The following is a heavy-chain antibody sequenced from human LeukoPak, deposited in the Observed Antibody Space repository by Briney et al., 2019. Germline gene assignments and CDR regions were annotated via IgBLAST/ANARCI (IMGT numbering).Heavy chain of an antibody. V-gene: IGHV5-51*01. CDR3: ARRLSLSRHGYNNSDY. CDR2: IFPADSDV. Sequence: GESLKISCKGSGFSFDTYWIGWVRQMPGKGLEGMGMIFPADSDVRKSASFQGQVTISGDRSISTAYLQWSSLKASDTAVYYCARRLSLSRHGYNNSDYWGQGTLVTVSS. D-gene: IGHD5-24*01. CDR1: GFSFDTYW. J-gene: IGHJ4*02.